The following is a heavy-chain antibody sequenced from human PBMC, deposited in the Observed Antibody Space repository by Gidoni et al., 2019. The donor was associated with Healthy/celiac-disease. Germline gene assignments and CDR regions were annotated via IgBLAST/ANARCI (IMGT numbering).Heavy chain of an antibody. D-gene: IGHD6-6*01. CDR2: IIPIFGTA. J-gene: IGHJ1*01. Sequence: QVQLVQSGAEVTKPGSSVKVSCKASVGTFSSYAISWVRPAPGQGLEVMGGIIPIFGTATYAQEFQCRGSITADESTSTAYMELSSLRSEDTAVYYCASERNTGLVAEYFQHWGQGTLVTVSS. CDR1: VGTFSSYA. V-gene: IGHV1-69*01. CDR3: ASERNTGLVAEYFQH.